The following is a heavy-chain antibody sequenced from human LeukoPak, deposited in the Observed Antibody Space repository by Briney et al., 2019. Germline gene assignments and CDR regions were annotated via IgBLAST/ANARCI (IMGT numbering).Heavy chain of an antibody. D-gene: IGHD2-15*01. CDR1: GGTFSSYA. Sequence: ASVKVSCRASGGTFSSYAISWVRQAPGQGLEWMGRIIPILGIANYAQKFQGRVTITADKSTSTAYMELSSLRSEDPAVYYCASYGCSGGSCYPGPDYWGQGTPVTVSS. CDR3: ASYGCSGGSCYPGPDY. CDR2: IIPILGIA. V-gene: IGHV1-69*04. J-gene: IGHJ4*02.